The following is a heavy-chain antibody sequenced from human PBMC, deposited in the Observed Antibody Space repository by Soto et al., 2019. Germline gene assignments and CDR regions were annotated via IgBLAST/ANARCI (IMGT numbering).Heavy chain of an antibody. CDR3: ARRDGDY. Sequence: GGSLRLSCAVSGFTFSSHAMHWVRQAPGKGLEWVALIYPDGNNKYYADSVKGQVTISVDKSISTAYLQWSSLEASDTAIYYCARRDGDYWGQGTLVTVSS. CDR2: IYPDGNNK. V-gene: IGHV3-30-3*01. CDR1: GFTFSSHA. J-gene: IGHJ4*02.